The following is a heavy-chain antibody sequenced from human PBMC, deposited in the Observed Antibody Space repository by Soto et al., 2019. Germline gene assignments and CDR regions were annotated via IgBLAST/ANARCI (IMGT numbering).Heavy chain of an antibody. V-gene: IGHV4-31*03. J-gene: IGHJ4*02. CDR1: GGSISSGGYY. Sequence: SETLSLTCTVSGGSISSGGYYWSWIRQHPGKGLEWIGYIYYSGSTYYNPSLKSRVTISVDTSKNQFSLKLSSVTAADTAVYYCARAAYDYIWGSYVTPATFDYWGQGTLVTVSS. CDR2: IYYSGST. CDR3: ARAAYDYIWGSYVTPATFDY. D-gene: IGHD3-16*01.